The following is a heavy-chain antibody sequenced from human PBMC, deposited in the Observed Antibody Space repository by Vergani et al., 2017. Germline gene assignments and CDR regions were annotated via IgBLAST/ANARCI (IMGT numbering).Heavy chain of an antibody. V-gene: IGHV1-2*02. D-gene: IGHD2-2*01. CDR3: AVPYCSSTSCYLVLDY. CDR2: INPNSGGT. Sequence: QVQLVQSGAEVKKPGASVKVSCKASGYTFTGYYMHWVRQAPGQGLEWMGWINPNSGGTNYAKKFQGRVTMTRDPSISTAYMELSRLRSDDTAVYYCAVPYCSSTSCYLVLDYWGQGTLVTVSS. J-gene: IGHJ4*02. CDR1: GYTFTGYY.